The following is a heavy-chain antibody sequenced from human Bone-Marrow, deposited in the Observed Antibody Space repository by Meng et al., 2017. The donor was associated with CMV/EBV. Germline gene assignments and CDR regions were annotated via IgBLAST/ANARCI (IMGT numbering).Heavy chain of an antibody. J-gene: IGHJ4*02. V-gene: IGHV3-30*04. Sequence: GESLKISCAASGFTFSSYAMHWVRQAPGKGLEWVAVISYDGSNKYYADSAKGRFTISRDNAKNSLYLQMNSLRAEDTAVYYCARDPAGDFDYWGQGTLVTVSS. D-gene: IGHD3-10*01. CDR1: GFTFSSYA. CDR2: ISYDGSNK. CDR3: ARDPAGDFDY.